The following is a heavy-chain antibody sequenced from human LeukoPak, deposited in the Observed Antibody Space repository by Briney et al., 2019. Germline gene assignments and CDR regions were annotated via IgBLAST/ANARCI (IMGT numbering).Heavy chain of an antibody. J-gene: IGHJ4*02. D-gene: IGHD3-10*01. CDR3: ARVGSYCFEY. V-gene: IGHV4-61*05. CDR2: IDYSGAT. Sequence: SETLSLTCTVSGGSISSSSYYWGWIRQPPGKGLEWIGYIDYSGATNYNPSLKSRVTMSVDTSKHQFSLKLSSVTAADTAVYYCARVGSYCFEYWGQGTLVTVSS. CDR1: GGSISSSSYY.